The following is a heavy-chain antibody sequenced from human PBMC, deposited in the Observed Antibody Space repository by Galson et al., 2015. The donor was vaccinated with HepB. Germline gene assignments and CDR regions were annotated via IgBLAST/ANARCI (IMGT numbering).Heavy chain of an antibody. CDR2: IIPIFGTA. V-gene: IGHV1-69*05. Sequence: SVKVSCKASGGTFSSYAISWVRQAPGQGLEWMGGIIPIFGTANYAQKFQERVTITRGMSTSTAYMELSSLRSEDTAVYYCAADAPYRNGWAYNYSFAMDVWGQGTTVTVSS. CDR3: AADAPYRNGWAYNYSFAMDV. J-gene: IGHJ6*02. D-gene: IGHD6-19*01. CDR1: GGTFSSYA.